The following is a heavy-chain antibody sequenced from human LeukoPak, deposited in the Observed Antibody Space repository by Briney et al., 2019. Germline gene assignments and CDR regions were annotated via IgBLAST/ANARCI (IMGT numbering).Heavy chain of an antibody. CDR2: INPSGGST. D-gene: IGHD4-17*01. CDR1: GYTFTSYY. Sequence: ASVKVSCKASGYTFTSYYMHWVRQAPGQGLEWMGIINPSGGSTSYAQKFQGRATMTRDMSTSTVYMELSSLRSEDTAVYYCARESGTTVTSSAFDIWGQGTMVTVSS. CDR3: ARESGTTVTSSAFDI. J-gene: IGHJ3*02. V-gene: IGHV1-46*01.